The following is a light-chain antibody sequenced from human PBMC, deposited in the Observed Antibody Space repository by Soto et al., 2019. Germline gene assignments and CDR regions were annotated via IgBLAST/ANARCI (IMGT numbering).Light chain of an antibody. V-gene: IGKV3-15*01. CDR3: QQYNNWPLT. J-gene: IGKJ4*01. CDR1: QSVSSSY. Sequence: EIVLTQSPGTLSLFPGERATLSCRASQSVSSSYLAWYQQKPGPAPRLLIYGASTRATGIPARFSGSGSGTEFTLTISSLQSEDFAVYYCQQYNNWPLTFGGGTKVDIK. CDR2: GAS.